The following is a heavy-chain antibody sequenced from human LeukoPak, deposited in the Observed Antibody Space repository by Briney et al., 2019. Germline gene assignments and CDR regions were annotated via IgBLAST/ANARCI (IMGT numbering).Heavy chain of an antibody. CDR3: AKPRMITFGGVIHYYFDY. J-gene: IGHJ4*02. D-gene: IGHD3-16*02. CDR2: ISGSGGST. CDR1: GFTVSSYA. Sequence: GGSLRLSCAASGFTVSSYAMSWVRQAPGKGVEWVSAISGSGGSTYYADSVKGRFTISRDNSKNTLYLQMNSLRAEDTAVYYCAKPRMITFGGVIHYYFDYWGEGTLVTVSS. V-gene: IGHV3-23*01.